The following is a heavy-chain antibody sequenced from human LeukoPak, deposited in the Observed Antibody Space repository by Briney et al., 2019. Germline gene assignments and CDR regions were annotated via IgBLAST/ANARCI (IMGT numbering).Heavy chain of an antibody. CDR2: ISWNSGSI. CDR1: GFTFDDYA. J-gene: IGHJ4*02. D-gene: IGHD3-10*01. V-gene: IGHV3-9*01. Sequence: GRSLRLSCAASGFTFDDYAMHWVRQAPGKGLEWVSGISWNSGSIGYADSVKGRSTISRDNAKNSLYLQMNSLRAEDTALYYCAKAYGSGSSASIDYWGQGTLVTVSS. CDR3: AKAYGSGSSASIDY.